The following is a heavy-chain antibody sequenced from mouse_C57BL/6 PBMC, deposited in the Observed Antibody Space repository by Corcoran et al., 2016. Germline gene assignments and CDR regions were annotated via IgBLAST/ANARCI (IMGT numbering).Heavy chain of an antibody. CDR2: INPNNGGT. CDR3: AREKSTVSYFDV. J-gene: IGHJ1*03. V-gene: IGHV1-18*01. D-gene: IGHD1-1*01. CDR1: GYTFTDYN. Sequence: EVQLQQSGPELVKPGASVKIPCKASGYTFTDYNMDWVKQSHGKSLEWIGDINPNNGGTIYNQKFKGKATLTVDKSSSTAYMELRSLTSEDTAVYYCAREKSTVSYFDVWGTGTTVTVSS.